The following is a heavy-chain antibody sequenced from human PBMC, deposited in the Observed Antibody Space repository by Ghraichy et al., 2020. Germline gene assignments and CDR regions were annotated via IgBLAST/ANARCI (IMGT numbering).Heavy chain of an antibody. CDR3: ARLAYYGSGSNREY. CDR1: GGSISSSPYY. D-gene: IGHD3-10*01. V-gene: IGHV4-39*01. Sequence: SQTLSLTCTVSGGSISSSPYYWGWIRQPPGKGLGWIGSVYYSGSTYYNPSLKSRVTISVDTSKNQFSLKLSSVSAADTAMYYCARLAYYGSGSNREYWGQGTLVTVSS. J-gene: IGHJ4*02. CDR2: VYYSGST.